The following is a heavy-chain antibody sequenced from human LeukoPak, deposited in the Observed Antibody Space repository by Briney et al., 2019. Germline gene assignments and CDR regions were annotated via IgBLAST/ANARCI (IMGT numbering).Heavy chain of an antibody. V-gene: IGHV4-34*01. CDR3: ASSGYGYGDFQYLYY. CDR2: INHSGNT. D-gene: IGHD4-17*01. CDR1: GGSFSGYY. J-gene: IGHJ4*02. Sequence: SETLSLTCAVYGGSFSGYYWSWIRQPPGKGLEWIGEINHSGNTNYNPSLKSQVTISVDTSKNQFSLKLSSVTAADTAVYYCASSGYGYGDFQYLYYWGQGTLVTVSS.